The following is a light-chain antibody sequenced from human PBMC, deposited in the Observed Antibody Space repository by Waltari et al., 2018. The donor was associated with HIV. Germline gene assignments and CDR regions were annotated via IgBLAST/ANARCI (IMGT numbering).Light chain of an antibody. CDR1: NLRTYY. Sequence: SAALTQDPAVSVALGQTVKITCQGDNLRTYYARWYQQKPGQAPVLVSYGKNRRPSEIPDRFSSSASRNTASLIITGAQAEDEAEYYCKTRDRSGNLYVFGTGTTVTVL. J-gene: IGLJ1*01. CDR3: KTRDRSGNLYV. CDR2: GKN. V-gene: IGLV3-19*01.